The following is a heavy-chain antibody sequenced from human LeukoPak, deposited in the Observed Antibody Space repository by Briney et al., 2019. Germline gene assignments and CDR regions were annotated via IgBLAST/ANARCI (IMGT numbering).Heavy chain of an antibody. V-gene: IGHV4-34*01. J-gene: IGHJ4*02. D-gene: IGHD6-13*01. CDR1: GGSISSYY. CDR3: ARRRDRFPVAAAGTIDY. CDR2: INHSGST. Sequence: SETLSLTCTVSGGSISSYYWSWIRQPPGKGLEWIGEINHSGSTNYNPSLKSRVTISVDTSKNQFSLKLSSVTAADTAVYYCARRRDRFPVAAAGTIDYWGQGTLVTVSS.